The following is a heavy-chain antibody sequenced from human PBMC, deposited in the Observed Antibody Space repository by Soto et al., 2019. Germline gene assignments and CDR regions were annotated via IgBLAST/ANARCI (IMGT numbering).Heavy chain of an antibody. Sequence: QVQLVESGGGVVQPGRSLRLSCAASGFTFSSYGMHWVRQAPGKGLAWVAVISYDGSIKYYADSVKGRFTISRDNSKNTLCLQMNSLRSEDTAVYYGAKGSFAEYFQHWGQGTLVTVSS. CDR3: AKGSFAEYFQH. CDR2: ISYDGSIK. J-gene: IGHJ1*01. CDR1: GFTFSSYG. V-gene: IGHV3-30*18.